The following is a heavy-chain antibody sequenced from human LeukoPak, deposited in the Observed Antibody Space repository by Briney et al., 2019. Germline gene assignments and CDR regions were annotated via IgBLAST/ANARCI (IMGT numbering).Heavy chain of an antibody. CDR1: GFTFSSYW. D-gene: IGHD3-9*01. V-gene: IGHV3-74*01. Sequence: PGGSLRVSCADSGFTFSSYWMHWVRQALGKGLVWVSRINSDGSSTSYADSVKGRFTISRDNAKNTLYLQMNSLRAEDTAVYYCAMLTRYYYYGMDVWGQGTTVTVSS. CDR2: INSDGSST. CDR3: AMLTRYYYYGMDV. J-gene: IGHJ6*02.